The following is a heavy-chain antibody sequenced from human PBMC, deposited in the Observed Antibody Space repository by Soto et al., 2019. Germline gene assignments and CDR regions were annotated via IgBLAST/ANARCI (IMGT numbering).Heavy chain of an antibody. CDR1: GGSISSYY. CDR2: IYYSGST. Sequence: SETLSLTCTVSGGSISSYYWSWIRQPPGKGLEWIGYIYYSGSTNYNPSLKSRVTISVDTPKNQFSLKLSSVTAADTAVYYCARQRGCSSTSCYNYYYYYMDVWGKGTTVTVSS. V-gene: IGHV4-59*08. J-gene: IGHJ6*03. D-gene: IGHD2-2*02. CDR3: ARQRGCSSTSCYNYYYYYMDV.